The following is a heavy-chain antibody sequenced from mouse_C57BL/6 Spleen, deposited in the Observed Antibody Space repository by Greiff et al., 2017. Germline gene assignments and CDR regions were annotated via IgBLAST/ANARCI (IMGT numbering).Heavy chain of an antibody. CDR1: GYAFSSYW. Sequence: VQLQQSGAELVKPGASVKISCKASGYAFSSYWMNWVKQRPGKGLEWIGQIYPGDGDTNYNGKFKGKAKLTADKSSSTAYMQLSSLTSEDSAVYFCARSGMGYYYAMDYWGQGTSVTVSS. V-gene: IGHV1-80*01. J-gene: IGHJ4*01. CDR2: IYPGDGDT. CDR3: ARSGMGYYYAMDY. D-gene: IGHD2-2*01.